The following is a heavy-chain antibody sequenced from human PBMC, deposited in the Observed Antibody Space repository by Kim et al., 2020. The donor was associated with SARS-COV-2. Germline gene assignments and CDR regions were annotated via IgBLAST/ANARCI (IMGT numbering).Heavy chain of an antibody. D-gene: IGHD6-13*01. CDR1: GGSISSYY. Sequence: SETLSLTCTVSGGSISSYYWSWIRQPPGKGLEWIGYIYYSGSTNYNPSLKSRVTISVDTSKNQFSLKLSSVTAADTAVYYCARVGSSSWYFAPSGWGWFDPWGQGTLVTVSS. CDR3: ARVGSSSWYFAPSGWGWFDP. J-gene: IGHJ5*02. CDR2: IYYSGST. V-gene: IGHV4-59*01.